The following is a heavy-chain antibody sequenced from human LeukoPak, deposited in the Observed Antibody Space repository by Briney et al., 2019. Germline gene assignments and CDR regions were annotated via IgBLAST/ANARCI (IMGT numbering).Heavy chain of an antibody. CDR2: TYYRSKWYN. J-gene: IGHJ4*02. CDR3: ARGTLYATSWNFDY. V-gene: IGHV6-1*01. Sequence: SQTLSLTCAISGXSVSSNTASWNWIRQSPSRGLEWLGRTYYRSKWYNDYALSVKSRITLNPDTTKNQFSLQLNSVTPEDTAVYYCARGTLYATSWNFDYWGQGTLVTVSS. D-gene: IGHD2-2*01. CDR1: GXSVSSNTAS.